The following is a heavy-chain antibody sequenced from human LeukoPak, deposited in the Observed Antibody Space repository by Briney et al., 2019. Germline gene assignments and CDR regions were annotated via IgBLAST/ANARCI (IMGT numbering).Heavy chain of an antibody. CDR3: ARDLFDY. CDR1: GYTFSSYA. CDR2: IKQDGSGT. V-gene: IGHV3-7*01. Sequence: PGGSLRLSCAASGYTFSSYAMTWVRQAPGKGLEWVANIKQDGSGTYYVDSVKGRFTISRDSAKNSLYLQMNSLRAEDTAVYYCARDLFDYWGQGTLVTVSS. J-gene: IGHJ4*02.